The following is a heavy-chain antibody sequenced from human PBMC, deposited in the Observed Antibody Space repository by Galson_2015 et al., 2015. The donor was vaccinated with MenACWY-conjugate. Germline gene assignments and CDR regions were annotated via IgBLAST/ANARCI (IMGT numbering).Heavy chain of an antibody. Sequence: QSGAEVKKPGASVKVSCKASGYTFTSYGISWVRQAPGQGLEWMGWISAYNGNTNYAQKLQGRVTMTEDTSTDTAYMELSSLRSEDTAVYYCARDRGGGQWPPIDYWGQGTLVTVSS. CDR3: ARDRGGGQWPPIDY. CDR1: GYTFTSYG. J-gene: IGHJ4*02. CDR2: ISAYNGNT. D-gene: IGHD6-19*01. V-gene: IGHV1-18*01.